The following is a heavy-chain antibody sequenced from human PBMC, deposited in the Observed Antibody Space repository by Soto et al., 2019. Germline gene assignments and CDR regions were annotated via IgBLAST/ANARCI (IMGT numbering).Heavy chain of an antibody. J-gene: IGHJ4*02. CDR3: AREIGFDYVN. Sequence: PGGSLRLSCAVSEFNVMSYWMSWVRQAPGKGLEWVASIKEDGSEIYYLQSVRGRFTISRDSAGNALHLAMNYLSAEDTGVYFCAREIGFDYVNWGQGTLVTVSS. V-gene: IGHV3-7*01. D-gene: IGHD3-16*01. CDR1: EFNVMSYW. CDR2: IKEDGSEI.